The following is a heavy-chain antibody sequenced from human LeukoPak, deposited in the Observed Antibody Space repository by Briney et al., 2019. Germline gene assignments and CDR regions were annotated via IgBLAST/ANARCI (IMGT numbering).Heavy chain of an antibody. D-gene: IGHD6-6*01. CDR1: GYTFTSYG. V-gene: IGHV1-18*01. Sequence: ASVTVSCKASGYTFTSYGISWVRQAPGQGLEWMGWISAYNGNTNYAQKLQGRVTMTTNTSTSTAYMELRSLRSHDTAVYYCARDEEQLTRYDYWGQGTLVTVSS. CDR3: ARDEEQLTRYDY. J-gene: IGHJ4*02. CDR2: ISAYNGNT.